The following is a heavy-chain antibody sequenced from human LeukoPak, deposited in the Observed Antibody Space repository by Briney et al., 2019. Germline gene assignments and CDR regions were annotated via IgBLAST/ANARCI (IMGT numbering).Heavy chain of an antibody. J-gene: IGHJ3*02. D-gene: IGHD3-22*01. CDR2: IYPGDSDT. V-gene: IGHV5-51*01. CDR1: GYSFTSYW. Sequence: PGGSLRLSCAASGYSFTSYWIGWVRQMPGKGLEWMGIIYPGDSDTRYSPSFQGQVTISADKSISTAYLQWSSLKASDTAMYYCARLLEITTGDAFDIWGQGTMVTVSS. CDR3: ARLLEITTGDAFDI.